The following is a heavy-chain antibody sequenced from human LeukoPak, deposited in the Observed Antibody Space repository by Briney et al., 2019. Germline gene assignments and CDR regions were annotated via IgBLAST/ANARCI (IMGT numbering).Heavy chain of an antibody. CDR2: ISSSGSTI. J-gene: IGHJ6*03. Sequence: GGSLRLSCAASGFTFSSYEMNWVRQAPGKGLEWVSYISSSGSTIYYADSVKGRFTISRDNAKNSLYLQMNGLRAEDTAVYYCARGMTTVTWDYYYYYMDVWGKGTTVTISS. V-gene: IGHV3-48*03. D-gene: IGHD4-17*01. CDR1: GFTFSSYE. CDR3: ARGMTTVTWDYYYYYMDV.